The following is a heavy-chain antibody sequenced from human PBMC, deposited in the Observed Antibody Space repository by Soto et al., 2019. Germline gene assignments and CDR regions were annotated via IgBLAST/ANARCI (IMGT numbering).Heavy chain of an antibody. Sequence: SETLSLTCAVYGGSFSGYYWSWIRQPPGKGLEWIGEINHSGSTNYNPSLKSRVTISVDTSKNQFSLKLSSVTAADTAVYYCAIGLITLVRGPSHYPMDVLGQCTTGT. V-gene: IGHV4-34*01. CDR2: INHSGST. CDR3: AIGLITLVRGPSHYPMDV. J-gene: IGHJ6*02. D-gene: IGHD3-10*01. CDR1: GGSFSGYY.